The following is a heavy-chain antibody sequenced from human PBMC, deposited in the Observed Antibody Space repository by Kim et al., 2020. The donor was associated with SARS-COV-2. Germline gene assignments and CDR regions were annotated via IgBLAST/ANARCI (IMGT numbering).Heavy chain of an antibody. J-gene: IGHJ4*02. Sequence: SETLSLTCAVYGGSFSGYYWSWIRQPPGKGLEWIGEINHSGSTNYKPSLKSRVTISVDTSKNQFSLKLSSVTAADTAVYYCARGLPSIVGATRSYYFDYWGQGTLVTVSS. CDR2: INHSGST. CDR1: GGSFSGYY. V-gene: IGHV4-34*01. D-gene: IGHD1-26*01. CDR3: ARGLPSIVGATRSYYFDY.